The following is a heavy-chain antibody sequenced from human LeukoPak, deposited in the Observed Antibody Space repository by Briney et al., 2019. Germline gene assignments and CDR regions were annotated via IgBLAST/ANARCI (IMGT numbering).Heavy chain of an antibody. Sequence: SETLSLTCTVSSASISDNIYYWGWIRQPPGKGLEWIATIYYSGTTYYNPSLRSRVTISEDTPKNQVSLKLTSVNAADTAVYYCARSHYCTNGLCYFYFWGQGTLVTVSS. D-gene: IGHD2-8*01. J-gene: IGHJ4*02. V-gene: IGHV4-39*01. CDR1: SASISDNIYY. CDR3: ARSHYCTNGLCYFYF. CDR2: IYYSGTT.